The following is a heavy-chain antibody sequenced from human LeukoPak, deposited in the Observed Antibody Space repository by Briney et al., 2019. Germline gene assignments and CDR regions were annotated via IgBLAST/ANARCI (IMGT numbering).Heavy chain of an antibody. CDR2: ISAYNGNT. J-gene: IGHJ4*02. CDR3: ALSIAARPPQG. D-gene: IGHD6-6*01. CDR1: GYTFTSYG. V-gene: IGHV1-18*01. Sequence: GASVKVSCKASGYTFTSYGISWVRQAPGQGLEWMGWISAYNGNTNYAQKLQGRVTMTTDTSTSTAYMELRSLRSDGTAVYYCALSIAARPPQGWGQGTLVTVSS.